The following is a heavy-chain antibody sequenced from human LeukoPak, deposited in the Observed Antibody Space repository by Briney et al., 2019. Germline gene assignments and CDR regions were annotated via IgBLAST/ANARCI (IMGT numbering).Heavy chain of an antibody. CDR1: GFTFNNFA. V-gene: IGHV3-30-3*01. J-gene: IGHJ3*02. CDR3: TTVIPYYYDSSGYYWNAFDI. Sequence: PGRSLRLSCVASGFTFNNFAMHWVRQAPGKRLESVAVISYDGTKNHYSDSVKGRFTISRDDSKNTLYLQMNSPKTEDTAVYYCTTVIPYYYDSSGYYWNAFDIWGQGTMVTVSS. CDR2: ISYDGTKN. D-gene: IGHD3-22*01.